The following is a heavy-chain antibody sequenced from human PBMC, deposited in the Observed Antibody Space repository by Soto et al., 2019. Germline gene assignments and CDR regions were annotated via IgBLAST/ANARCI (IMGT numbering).Heavy chain of an antibody. CDR3: ARRVPRYYYGMDV. CDR2: INSDGSST. J-gene: IGHJ6*02. CDR1: GFTFSSYW. Sequence: EVQLVEAGGGLVQPGGSLRLSCAASGFTFSSYWMHWVRQAPGKGLVWVSRINSDGSSTSYADSVKGRFTISRDNAKNTLYLQMNSLRAEDTAVYYCARRVPRYYYGMDVWGQGTTVTVSS. V-gene: IGHV3-74*01.